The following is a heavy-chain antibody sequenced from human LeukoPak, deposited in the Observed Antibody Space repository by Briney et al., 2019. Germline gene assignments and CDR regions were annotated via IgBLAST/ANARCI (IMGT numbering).Heavy chain of an antibody. J-gene: IGHJ4*02. V-gene: IGHV3-53*05. CDR1: GFTVSSNY. D-gene: IGHD3-10*02. CDR2: IYSGGST. Sequence: GGSLRLSCAASGFTVSSNYMSWVRQAPGKGLEWVSVIYSGGSTYYADSVKGRFTISKDNSNNTLYLQLNSLRGEDTAVYYCVKGTPGFGNDDFVLWGQGTLVTVSS. CDR3: VKGTPGFGNDDFVL.